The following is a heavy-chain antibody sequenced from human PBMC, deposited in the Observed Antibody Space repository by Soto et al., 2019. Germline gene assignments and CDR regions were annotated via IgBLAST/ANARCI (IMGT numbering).Heavy chain of an antibody. Sequence: SETLSLTCAVYGGSFSGYYWSWIRQPPGKGLEWIGEINHSGSTNYNPSLKSRVTISVDTSKNQFSLKLSSVTAADTAVYYCARARVWAPFFDYWGQGTLVTVSS. D-gene: IGHD6-13*01. V-gene: IGHV4-34*01. CDR2: INHSGST. CDR3: ARARVWAPFFDY. J-gene: IGHJ4*02. CDR1: GGSFSGYY.